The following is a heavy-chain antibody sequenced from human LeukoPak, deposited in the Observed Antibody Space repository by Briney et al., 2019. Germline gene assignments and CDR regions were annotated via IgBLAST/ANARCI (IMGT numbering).Heavy chain of an antibody. CDR2: ISGSGGST. Sequence: PGGSLRLSCAASGFTFSSYAMSWVRQAPGKGLEWVSAISGSGGSTYYADSVKGRFTISRDNSKNTLYLQMNSLRAEDTAVYYCAKAPSYDFWSGYSGWGQGTLVTVSS. CDR3: AKAPSYDFWSGYSG. J-gene: IGHJ4*02. V-gene: IGHV3-23*01. D-gene: IGHD3-3*01. CDR1: GFTFSSYA.